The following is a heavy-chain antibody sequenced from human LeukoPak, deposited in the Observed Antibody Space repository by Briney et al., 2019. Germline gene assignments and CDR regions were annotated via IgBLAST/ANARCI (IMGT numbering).Heavy chain of an antibody. CDR1: GFTFSSYT. Sequence: GGSLRLSCAASGFTFSSYTMNWVRQAPGKGLEWVSSIAGSSGYISYADSVKGRFTISRDNAKKSLYLQMTSLTAEDTAVYYCAGDRGAYCGGDCYLGFDYWGRGTLVTVSS. D-gene: IGHD2-21*02. CDR2: IAGSSGYI. CDR3: AGDRGAYCGGDCYLGFDY. V-gene: IGHV3-21*01. J-gene: IGHJ4*01.